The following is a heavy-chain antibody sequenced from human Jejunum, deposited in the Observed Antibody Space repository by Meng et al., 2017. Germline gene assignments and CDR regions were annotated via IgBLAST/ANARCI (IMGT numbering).Heavy chain of an antibody. D-gene: IGHD3-10*01. J-gene: IGHJ3*01. CDR1: GFSLSSSGVG. V-gene: IGHV2-5*01. CDR3: ARRTWFQEAFDV. Sequence: SGPTLVKPTQTLTLTCTFSGFSLSSSGVGVGWVRQSPGKALDWLAIMYWNEDKGYKPSLKSRLTITKDTSKNQVVLTMTNMDPVDTGTYYCARRTWFQEAFDVWGQGKRV. CDR2: MYWNEDK.